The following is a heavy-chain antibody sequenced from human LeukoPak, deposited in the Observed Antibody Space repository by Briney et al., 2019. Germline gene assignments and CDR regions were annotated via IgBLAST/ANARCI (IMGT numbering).Heavy chain of an antibody. D-gene: IGHD4-11*01. J-gene: IGHJ4*02. CDR3: TTYYFDY. Sequence: SQTLSLTCAVSGGSISSGGYSWSWIRQPPGKGLEWIGYIYHSGSTYYNPSLKSRVTISVDRSKNQFSLKLSSVTAADTAVYYCTTYYFDYWGQGTLVTVSS. CDR2: IYHSGST. V-gene: IGHV4-30-2*01. CDR1: GGSISSGGYS.